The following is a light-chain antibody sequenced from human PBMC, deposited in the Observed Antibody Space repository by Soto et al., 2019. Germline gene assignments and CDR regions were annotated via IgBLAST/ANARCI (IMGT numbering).Light chain of an antibody. CDR3: QQSYSTPLT. J-gene: IGKJ4*01. CDR2: AAS. CDR1: QSISSY. Sequence: DIQITQSPSSLSASVGDRVTITCRASQSISSYLNWYQQKPGKAPKLLIYAASSLQSGVPSRFSGSGSGPDFTLTISSLQPEDFATYYCQQSYSTPLTFGGGTKVEIK. V-gene: IGKV1-39*01.